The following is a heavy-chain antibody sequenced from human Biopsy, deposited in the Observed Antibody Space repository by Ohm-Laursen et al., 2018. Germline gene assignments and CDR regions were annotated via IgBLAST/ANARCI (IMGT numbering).Heavy chain of an antibody. Sequence: SDTLSLTCAVSGVSINGGRYYWNWIRNHPGKGLEWIGNISYSANTYYNPSLKSRVTISVDTSKNQFSLKLSSVTAADTAVYYCARLGSGDYFPTFFDFWGQGALVTVSS. CDR2: ISYSANT. CDR1: GVSINGGRYY. D-gene: IGHD5-12*01. J-gene: IGHJ4*02. CDR3: ARLGSGDYFPTFFDF. V-gene: IGHV4-31*02.